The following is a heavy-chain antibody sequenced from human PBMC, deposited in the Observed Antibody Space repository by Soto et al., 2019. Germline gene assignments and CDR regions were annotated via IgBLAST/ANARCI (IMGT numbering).Heavy chain of an antibody. V-gene: IGHV3-33*01. CDR1: GFTCSPYG. D-gene: IGHD4-4*01. CDR3: ARDRGYGGNYVFDF. Sequence: PEGALRLSCTTPGFTCSPYGMHWVREAPATGLKWVAAIWYHGYPYYYKDSITGRFAVSRDNSKNTVFLQMNTLRAEDTATYYCARDRGYGGNYVFDFWGLGTLVTVSS. CDR2: IWYHGYPY. J-gene: IGHJ4*02.